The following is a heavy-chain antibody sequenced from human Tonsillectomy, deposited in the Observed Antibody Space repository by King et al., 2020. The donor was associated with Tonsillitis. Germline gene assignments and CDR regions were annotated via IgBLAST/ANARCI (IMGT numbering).Heavy chain of an antibody. Sequence: VQLVESGADVKKTGESLRISCKGSGYSFTNYWIGWVRQMPGKGLEWMGFIYPGDSDTRYSPSFQGQVTISADKSISTAYLQWSSLKASDTAIYYCARFVFRNGLRAGYLDLWGRGTLVTVSS. CDR3: ARFVFRNGLRAGYLDL. J-gene: IGHJ2*01. D-gene: IGHD2-8*01. CDR1: GYSFTNYW. V-gene: IGHV5-51*01. CDR2: IYPGDSDT.